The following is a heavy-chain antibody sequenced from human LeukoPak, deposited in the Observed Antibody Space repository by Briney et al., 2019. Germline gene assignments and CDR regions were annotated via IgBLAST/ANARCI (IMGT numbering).Heavy chain of an antibody. CDR1: GYTFTSYY. D-gene: IGHD3-22*01. Sequence: ASVKVSCKASGYTFTSYYMHWVRHAPGQGLEWMGIINPSGGRTNYAQKFQGRVTMTRDTSTSTVYMELSSLRSGDTAVYYCARVSYYDSSGYLYAFDIWGQGTMVIVSS. CDR3: ARVSYYDSSGYLYAFDI. J-gene: IGHJ3*02. CDR2: INPSGGRT. V-gene: IGHV1-46*01.